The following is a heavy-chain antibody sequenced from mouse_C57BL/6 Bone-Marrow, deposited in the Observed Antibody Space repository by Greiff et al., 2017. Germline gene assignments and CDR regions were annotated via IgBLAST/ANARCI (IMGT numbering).Heavy chain of an antibody. J-gene: IGHJ4*01. CDR2: INPGSGGT. CDR3: ARRRYYGNYDYAMDY. CDR1: GYAFTNYL. D-gene: IGHD2-1*01. V-gene: IGHV1-54*01. Sequence: VKLQQSGAELVRPGTSVKVSCKASGYAFTNYLIEWVKQRPGQGLEWIGVINPGSGGTNYTEKFKGKATLTADKSSSTAYMQLSSLTSEDSAVYFCARRRYYGNYDYAMDYWGQGTSVTVSS.